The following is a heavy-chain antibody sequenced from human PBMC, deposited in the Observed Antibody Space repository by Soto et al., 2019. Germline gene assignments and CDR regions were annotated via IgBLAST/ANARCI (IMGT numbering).Heavy chain of an antibody. J-gene: IGHJ6*02. CDR2: IYSGGTT. D-gene: IGHD3-3*01. V-gene: IGHV3-53*01. CDR1: GFIVSSSY. CDR3: ARHITISGYYYGRDV. Sequence: EVQLVEPGGGLIQPGGSLRLSCAASGFIVSSSYMSWVRQAPGKGLEWVSIIYSGGTTYYADSVKGRFTISRDNSKNTLYLQMNSLRVDYTAVYYCARHITISGYYYGRDVWGQGTTVTVSS.